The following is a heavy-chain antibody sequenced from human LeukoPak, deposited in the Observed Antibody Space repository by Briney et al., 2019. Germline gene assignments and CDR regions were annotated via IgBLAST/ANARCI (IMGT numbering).Heavy chain of an antibody. V-gene: IGHV3-74*01. CDR2: INNDGSST. Sequence: GGSLRLSCAASGFTFSSYWMHWVRHAPGKGLVWVSRINNDGSSTIYADSVKGRFTISRDNAKNTLYLHMNSLRAEDTAVYYCARPTKEGSSWYWWFDPWGQGTLVTVSS. D-gene: IGHD6-13*01. J-gene: IGHJ5*02. CDR3: ARPTKEGSSWYWWFDP. CDR1: GFTFSSYW.